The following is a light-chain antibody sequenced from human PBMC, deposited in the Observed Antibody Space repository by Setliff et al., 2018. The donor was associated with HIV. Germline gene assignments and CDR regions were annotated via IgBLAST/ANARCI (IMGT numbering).Light chain of an antibody. J-gene: IGKJ1*01. CDR2: GAS. Sequence: DIQMTQSPSSHSASIGDRITITCRASQSITTSLNWYQQRSGKGPKLLIYGASSLQSGVPSRFSGSGSGADFTLTISSLQPEDFATYYCQQSFTTPPTFGRGTKVDIK. CDR1: QSITTS. V-gene: IGKV1-39*01. CDR3: QQSFTTPPT.